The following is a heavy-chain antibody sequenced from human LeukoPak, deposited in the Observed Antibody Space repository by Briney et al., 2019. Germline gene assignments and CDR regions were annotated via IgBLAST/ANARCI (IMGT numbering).Heavy chain of an antibody. CDR1: GFTFSNNW. Sequence: GGSLRLSCAASGFTFSNNWMSWVRQAPGKGLEWVANINHDGSEKYYVDSVKGRFTISRDNARNSLYLQMNSLRAEDTAVYYCARLSTGHVFDYWGQGTLVTVSS. D-gene: IGHD1-14*01. J-gene: IGHJ4*02. V-gene: IGHV3-7*05. CDR3: ARLSTGHVFDY. CDR2: INHDGSEK.